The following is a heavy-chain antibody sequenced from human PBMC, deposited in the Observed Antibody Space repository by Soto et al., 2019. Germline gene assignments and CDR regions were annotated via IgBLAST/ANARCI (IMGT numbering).Heavy chain of an antibody. CDR2: ISGSGGST. CDR1: GFTFSSYA. D-gene: IGHD2-15*01. CDR3: EKNLGDIVVVVAAHPPYYYMDV. V-gene: IGHV3-23*01. J-gene: IGHJ6*03. Sequence: GGSLRLSCAASGFTFSSYAMSWVRQAPGKGLEWVSAISGSGGSTYYADSVKGRFTISRDNSKNTLYLQMNSLRAEDTAVYYCEKNLGDIVVVVAAHPPYYYMDVWGKGTTVTVSS.